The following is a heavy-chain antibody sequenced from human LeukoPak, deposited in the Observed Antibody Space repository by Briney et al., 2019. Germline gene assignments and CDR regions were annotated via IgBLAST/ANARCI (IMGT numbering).Heavy chain of an antibody. V-gene: IGHV3-33*06. CDR3: AKDLRISGVAAGGSDPFDY. Sequence: GGSLRLSCAASGFTFSSYGMHWVRQAPGKGLEWVALIWYDGSNEYYADSVKGRFTISRDNSKNTLYLQMNSLSAEDTAVYYCAKDLRISGVAAGGSDPFDYWGQGTLVTVSS. CDR2: IWYDGSNE. J-gene: IGHJ4*02. CDR1: GFTFSSYG. D-gene: IGHD6-13*01.